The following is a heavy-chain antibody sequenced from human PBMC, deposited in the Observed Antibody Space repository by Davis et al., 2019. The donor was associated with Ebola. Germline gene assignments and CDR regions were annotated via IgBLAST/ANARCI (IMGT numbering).Heavy chain of an antibody. CDR3: ARDLLLGCGIWFKADDAFDI. CDR2: IKQDGSEK. J-gene: IGHJ3*02. Sequence: GESLKISCAASGFTFSSYWMSWVRQAPGKGLEWVANIKQDGSEKYYVDSVKGRFTISRDNAKNSLYLQMNSLRAEDTAVYYCARDLLLGCGIWFKADDAFDIWGQGTTVTVSS. CDR1: GFTFSSYW. V-gene: IGHV3-7*03. D-gene: IGHD3-10*01.